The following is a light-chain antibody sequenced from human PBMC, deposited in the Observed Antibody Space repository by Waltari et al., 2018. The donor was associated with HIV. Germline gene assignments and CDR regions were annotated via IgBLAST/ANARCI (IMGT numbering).Light chain of an antibody. V-gene: IGLV1-47*01. CDR1: SSNIGSNY. CDR3: AAWGDSLTSFV. CDR2: RNN. Sequence: QSVLTQPPSASETPGQRVTISCSGSSSNIGSNYVYWYQHLPGTAPKLLIYRNNQRPSGVPDRFSGSKSGTSASLAISGLQSEDEADYYCAAWGDSLTSFVFGTGTKVTVL. J-gene: IGLJ1*01.